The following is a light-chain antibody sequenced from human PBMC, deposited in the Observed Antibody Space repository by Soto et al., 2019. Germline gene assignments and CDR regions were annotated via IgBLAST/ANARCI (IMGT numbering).Light chain of an antibody. CDR3: QQYGSSPFT. CDR1: QSVSSSY. Sequence: EIVLTQSPGTLSLSPGERATLSCRASQSVSSSYLVWYQQKPGQAHRLLIYSTSTRATGIPDRFSGSGSGTDFTLTISRLEPEDFAVYYCQQYGSSPFTFGPGTKVEIK. V-gene: IGKV3-20*01. CDR2: STS. J-gene: IGKJ3*01.